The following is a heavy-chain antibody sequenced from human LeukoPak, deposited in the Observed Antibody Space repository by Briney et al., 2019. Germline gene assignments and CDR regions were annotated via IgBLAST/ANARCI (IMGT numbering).Heavy chain of an antibody. CDR2: ISSSSRYI. J-gene: IGHJ4*02. CDR1: GFTFSRYS. Sequence: GGSLRLSCAASGFTFSRYSMNWVRQAPGEGLEWVSSISSSSRYIYYADSVKGRFTISRDNAKNSLYLQMNSLRAEDTAVYYCARAGHSSGYDFDYWGQGTLVTVSS. V-gene: IGHV3-21*01. D-gene: IGHD3-22*01. CDR3: ARAGHSSGYDFDY.